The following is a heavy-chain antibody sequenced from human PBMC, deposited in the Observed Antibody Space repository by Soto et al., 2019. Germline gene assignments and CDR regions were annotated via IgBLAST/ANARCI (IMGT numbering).Heavy chain of an antibody. CDR1: GGSISSSGYY. J-gene: IGHJ3*02. CDR3: ARHRGYSNGWFGFDI. D-gene: IGHD6-19*01. V-gene: IGHV4-39*01. Sequence: QVQLQESGPGLVKPSETLSLTCTVSGGSISSSGYYWGWIRQPPGKGLEWIGTMYYSGTTYYNPSLKSRITLVVDTSINQFALKMVSVTAAETAVYYCARHRGYSNGWFGFDIWGQGTMVTVS. CDR2: MYYSGTT.